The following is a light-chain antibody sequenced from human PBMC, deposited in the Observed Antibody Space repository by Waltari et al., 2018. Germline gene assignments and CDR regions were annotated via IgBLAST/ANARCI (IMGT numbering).Light chain of an antibody. CDR2: AAS. J-gene: IGKJ4*01. V-gene: IGKV1-16*01. CDR1: QDIGDF. CDR3: QQYQDDPHT. Sequence: DIQMTHPPSPLSAAVGDRGTLTCRASQDIGDFLVRFQQRPGNAPKSLIYAASTLQGGVPSRFSGSGSGTDFTLTISSLQPEDSGTYYCQQYQDDPHTFGGGTRVEVK.